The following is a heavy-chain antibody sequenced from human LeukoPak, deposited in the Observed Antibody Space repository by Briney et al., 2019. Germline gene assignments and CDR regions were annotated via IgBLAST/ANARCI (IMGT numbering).Heavy chain of an antibody. J-gene: IGHJ4*02. Sequence: GGSLRLSCAAPGFTFSDFWMSWVRQAPGKGLVWISNINEYGTTAYADSVKGRFTISRDNAKNILYLQMDSLRAEDTAVYYCARVRGGNWGRGTLVTVSS. D-gene: IGHD3-16*01. CDR1: GFTFSDFW. V-gene: IGHV3-74*01. CDR3: ARVRGGN. CDR2: INEYGTT.